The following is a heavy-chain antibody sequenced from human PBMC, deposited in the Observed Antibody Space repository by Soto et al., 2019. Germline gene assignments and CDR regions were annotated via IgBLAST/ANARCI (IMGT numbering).Heavy chain of an antibody. CDR3: VLSIAARPSPPFDY. D-gene: IGHD6-6*01. J-gene: IGHJ4*02. V-gene: IGHV3-64*01. CDR1: GFTFSSYA. Sequence: GGSLRLSCAASGFTFSSYAMHWVRQAPGKGLEYVSAISSNGGSTYYANSVKGRFTISRDNSKNTLYLQMGSLRAEDMAVYYCVLSIAARPSPPFDYWGQGTLVTVSS. CDR2: ISSNGGST.